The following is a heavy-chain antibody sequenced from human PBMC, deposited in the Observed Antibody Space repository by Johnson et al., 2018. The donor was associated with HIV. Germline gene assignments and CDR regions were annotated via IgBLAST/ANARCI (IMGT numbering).Heavy chain of an antibody. V-gene: IGHV3-23*04. J-gene: IGHJ3*02. D-gene: IGHD1-7*01. CDR2: ISGSGGST. CDR3: TTTNLELMDDAFDI. CDR1: EFTFSTFSRNA. Sequence: VQLVESGGGVVQPGGSLRLSCAASEFTFSTFSRNAMHWVRQAPGKGLEWVSAISGSGGSTYYADSVKGRFTISRDNSKNTLYLQMNSLKTEDTAVYYCTTTNLELMDDAFDIWGQGTMVTVSS.